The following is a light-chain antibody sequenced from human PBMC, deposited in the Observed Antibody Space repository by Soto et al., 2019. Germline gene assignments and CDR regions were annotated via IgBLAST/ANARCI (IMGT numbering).Light chain of an antibody. CDR1: QSVSSN. CDR2: GAS. Sequence: EIVMTQSPATLSVSPGERATLSCRASQSVSSNLAWYQQKPGQAPRLLIYGASTRATGIPARFSGSGSGTEFTLTISSLQSEDFAVYDCEQYNNWRTFGQGTKLEIK. V-gene: IGKV3-15*01. CDR3: EQYNNWRT. J-gene: IGKJ2*02.